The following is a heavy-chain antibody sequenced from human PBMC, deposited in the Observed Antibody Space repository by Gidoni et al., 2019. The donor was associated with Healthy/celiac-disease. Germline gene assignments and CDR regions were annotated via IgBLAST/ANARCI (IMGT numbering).Heavy chain of an antibody. CDR3: ARVTSSSWAGGGWFDP. Sequence: QVQLQESGQGLVKPSQNLSLTCTVPGGPIRRGGYYWSWIRQHPGKGLEWIGYIYYSGSTYYNPSLKSRVTISVDTSKNQFSLKLSSVTAADTAVYYCARVTSSSWAGGGWFDPWGQGTLVTVSS. V-gene: IGHV4-31*03. CDR1: GGPIRRGGYY. D-gene: IGHD6-13*01. CDR2: IYYSGST. J-gene: IGHJ5*02.